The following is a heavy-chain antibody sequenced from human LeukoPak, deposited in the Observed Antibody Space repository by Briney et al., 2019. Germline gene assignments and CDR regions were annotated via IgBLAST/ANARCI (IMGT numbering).Heavy chain of an antibody. J-gene: IGHJ3*02. D-gene: IGHD5-18*01. V-gene: IGHV3-11*04. Sequence: GGSLRLSCAASGFPFSDYYMSWIRQAPGKGLEWVSYISSSGSTIYYADSVKGRFTISRDNAKNSLYLQMNSLRAEDTAVYYCARDAWIQLFDAFDIWGQGTMVTVSS. CDR1: GFPFSDYY. CDR2: ISSSGSTI. CDR3: ARDAWIQLFDAFDI.